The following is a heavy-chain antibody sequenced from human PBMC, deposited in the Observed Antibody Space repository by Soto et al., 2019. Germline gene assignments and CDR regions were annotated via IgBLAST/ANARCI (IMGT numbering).Heavy chain of an antibody. CDR1: GYTFSTYA. Sequence: ASVKVSCKASGYTFSTYALHWVRQAPGQRLERMGWINAGDGYTRYSQKFQGRVTISRDISASTAYMELSSLTSEDTAIYYCARRILGGVTAYDSWGQGTQVTVSS. V-gene: IGHV1-3*01. CDR3: ARRILGGVTAYDS. CDR2: INAGDGYT. J-gene: IGHJ4*02. D-gene: IGHD3-3*01.